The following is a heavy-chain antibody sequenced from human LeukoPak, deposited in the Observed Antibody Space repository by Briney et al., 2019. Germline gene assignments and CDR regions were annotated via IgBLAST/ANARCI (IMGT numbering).Heavy chain of an antibody. CDR2: ISYDGSNK. CDR1: GFTFSIYA. V-gene: IGHV3-30*04. Sequence: GGSLRLSCAASGFTFSIYAMHWVRQAPGKGLEWVAVISYDGSNKYNADSVKGRFTISRDNSKNTLYLQMNSLRAEDTAVYYCARAERLYCSGGSCYSGELDVWGKGTTVTVSS. J-gene: IGHJ6*04. D-gene: IGHD2-15*01. CDR3: ARAERLYCSGGSCYSGELDV.